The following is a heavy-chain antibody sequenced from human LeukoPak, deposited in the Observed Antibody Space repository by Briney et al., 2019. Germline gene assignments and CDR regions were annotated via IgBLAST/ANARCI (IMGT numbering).Heavy chain of an antibody. D-gene: IGHD2-15*01. V-gene: IGHV3-23*01. CDR2: ISGSGGST. Sequence: GGSLRLSCAASGFTFSSYAMSWVRQAPGKGLEWVSAISGSGGSTYYADSVKGRFTISRDNSKNKLYLQMNSLRAEDTAVYYCANHGGGYCSGGSCYSNAFDIWGQGTMVTVSS. CDR1: GFTFSSYA. CDR3: ANHGGGYCSGGSCYSNAFDI. J-gene: IGHJ3*02.